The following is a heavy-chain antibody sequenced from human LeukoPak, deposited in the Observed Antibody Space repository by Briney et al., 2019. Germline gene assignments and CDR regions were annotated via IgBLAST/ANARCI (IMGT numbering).Heavy chain of an antibody. V-gene: IGHV3-7*03. J-gene: IGHJ4*02. CDR3: ARMDYYTSGTYTYPNFDY. CDR2: QDGSET. D-gene: IGHD3-10*01. CDR1: GFTFSRYW. Sequence: GESLRLSCAASGFTFSRYWMKQDGSETYYVDSVEGRFTISRDNAKNSLHLQMNSLRAEDAAVFYCARMDYYTSGTYTYPNFDYWGQGTLVTVSS.